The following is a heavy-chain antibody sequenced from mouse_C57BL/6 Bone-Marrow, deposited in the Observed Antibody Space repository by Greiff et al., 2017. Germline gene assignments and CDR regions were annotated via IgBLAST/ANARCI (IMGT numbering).Heavy chain of an antibody. Sequence: VKLQQPGAELVRPGTSVKLSCKASGYTFTSYWMHWVKQRPGQGLEWIGVIDPSDSYTNYNQKFKGKATLTVDTSSSTAYMQLSSLTSEDSAVYYCANEGWFAYWGQGTLVTVSA. CDR1: GYTFTSYW. J-gene: IGHJ3*01. V-gene: IGHV1-59*01. CDR3: ANEGWFAY. CDR2: IDPSDSYT.